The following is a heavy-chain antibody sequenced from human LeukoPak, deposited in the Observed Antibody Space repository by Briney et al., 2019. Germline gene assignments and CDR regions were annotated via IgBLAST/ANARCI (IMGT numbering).Heavy chain of an antibody. V-gene: IGHV1-3*01. J-gene: IGHJ4*02. Sequence: ASVKVSCKASGYSFTNYAMHWVRQAPGQRLEWMGWINGGNGNTKYSQKLQGRVTMTTDTSTSTAYMELRSLRSDDTAVYYCAREGLGELTLDYWAQGTLVTVSS. D-gene: IGHD3-16*01. CDR3: AREGLGELTLDY. CDR1: GYSFTNYA. CDR2: INGGNGNT.